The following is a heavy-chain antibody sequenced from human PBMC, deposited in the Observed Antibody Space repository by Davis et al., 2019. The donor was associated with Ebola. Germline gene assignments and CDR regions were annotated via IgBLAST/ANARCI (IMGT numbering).Heavy chain of an antibody. V-gene: IGHV1-46*01. D-gene: IGHD7-27*01. J-gene: IGHJ4*02. Sequence: ASVKVSCKASGYTFTGYSIHWVRQAPGQGLEWMGMIYPSGGRPSYAPKFQGRVTMVSDTSTSTAYMELRSLRSDDTAVYYCARSKGLGIFDYWGQGTLVTVSS. CDR1: GYTFTGYS. CDR2: IYPSGGRP. CDR3: ARSKGLGIFDY.